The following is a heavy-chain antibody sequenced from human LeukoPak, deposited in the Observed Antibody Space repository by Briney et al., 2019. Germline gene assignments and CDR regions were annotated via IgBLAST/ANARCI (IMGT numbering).Heavy chain of an antibody. CDR1: GFAVSGNY. J-gene: IGHJ4*02. CDR3: AKLKGWYGEGYFDY. D-gene: IGHD3-10*01. V-gene: IGHV3-53*01. CDR2: IYSDGRT. Sequence: PGGSLRLSCAASGFAVSGNYMSWVRQAPGKGLEGVSVIYSDGRTYYAASVKGRFTISRDISKNTLFLQMTSLRAEDTAVYYCAKLKGWYGEGYFDYWGQGTLVTVSS.